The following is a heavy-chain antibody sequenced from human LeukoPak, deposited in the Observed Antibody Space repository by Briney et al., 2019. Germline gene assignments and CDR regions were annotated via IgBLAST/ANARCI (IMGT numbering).Heavy chain of an antibody. CDR3: ATLTGYYYYYLDV. J-gene: IGHJ6*03. Sequence: KPSETLSLTCTVSGDSISTYYWSWIRQPPGKGLEWIGQIFHSGSTSYSPSLKSRVTISMDKSKNQFSLRLNSVTAADTAVYYCATLTGYYYYYLDVWGKGTTVTISS. V-gene: IGHV4-59*04. CDR1: GDSISTYY. CDR2: IFHSGST. D-gene: IGHD3-9*01.